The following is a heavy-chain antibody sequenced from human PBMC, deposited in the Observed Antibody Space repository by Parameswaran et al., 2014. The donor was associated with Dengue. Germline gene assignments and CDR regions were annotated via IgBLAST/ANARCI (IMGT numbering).Heavy chain of an antibody. Sequence: GLVWVSRINSDGSSTSYADSVKGRFTISRDNAKNTLYLQMNSLRAEDTAVYYCARKRIQLWNEYYYYYGMDVWGQGTTVTVSS. J-gene: IGHJ6*02. V-gene: IGHV3-74*01. D-gene: IGHD5-18*01. CDR2: INSDGSST. CDR3: ARKRIQLWNEYYYYYGMDV.